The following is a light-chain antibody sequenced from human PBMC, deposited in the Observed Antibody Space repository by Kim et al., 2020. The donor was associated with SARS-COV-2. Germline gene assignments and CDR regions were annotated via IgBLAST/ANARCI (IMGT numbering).Light chain of an antibody. CDR1: QSIQKW. Sequence: CVGDRVSITCRASQSIQKWLAWYQQKPGKAPKLIIYDASSLETGVPSRFSGSGSGTEFILTISSLQPDDFATYYCQQYNSYSPLTFGGGTKVDIK. V-gene: IGKV1-5*01. CDR2: DAS. CDR3: QQYNSYSPLT. J-gene: IGKJ4*01.